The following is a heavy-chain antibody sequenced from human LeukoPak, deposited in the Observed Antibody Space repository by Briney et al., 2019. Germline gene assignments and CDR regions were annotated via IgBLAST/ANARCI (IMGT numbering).Heavy chain of an antibody. CDR2: IYHNGNT. CDR3: ASGGYSYGFDY. D-gene: IGHD5-18*01. CDR1: GGSFSGYY. J-gene: IGHJ4*02. Sequence: SETLSLTCAVYGGSFSGYYWSWIRQPPGKGLEWIGYIYHNGNTYYSPSLKSRVTISVDRSKNQLSLKLSSVTAADTAMYYCASGGYSYGFDYWGQGTLVTVSS. V-gene: IGHV4-34*01.